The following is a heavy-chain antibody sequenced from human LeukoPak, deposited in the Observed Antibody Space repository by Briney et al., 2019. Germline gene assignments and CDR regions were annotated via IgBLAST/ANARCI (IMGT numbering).Heavy chain of an antibody. Sequence: PGGSLRLSCAASGFTVSDNYMSWVRQAPGKGLEWVSVFYSGGSTRYADSVKGRFTISIDNSKNTLYLQLNSLRAEDTAVYFCASSSWSSEYFHYWGQGTLVTVSS. V-gene: IGHV3-66*01. D-gene: IGHD6-13*01. CDR3: ASSSWSSEYFHY. CDR2: FYSGGST. CDR1: GFTVSDNY. J-gene: IGHJ1*01.